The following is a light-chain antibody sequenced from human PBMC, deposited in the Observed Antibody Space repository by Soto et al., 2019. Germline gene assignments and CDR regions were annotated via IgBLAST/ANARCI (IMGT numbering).Light chain of an antibody. J-gene: IGLJ2*01. Sequence: QSVLTQPPSASGTPGQRVTISCSGSSSNIGSGTVNWYQQLPGMAPKLLIFSSDQRPSGVPDRFSGSKSGTSASLAISGLQSEDEADYYCAAWDDSLKGVVFGGGTQLTVL. V-gene: IGLV1-44*01. CDR1: SSNIGSGT. CDR2: SSD. CDR3: AAWDDSLKGVV.